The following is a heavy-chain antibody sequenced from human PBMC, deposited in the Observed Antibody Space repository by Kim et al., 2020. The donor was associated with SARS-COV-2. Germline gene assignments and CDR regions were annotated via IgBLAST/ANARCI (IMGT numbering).Heavy chain of an antibody. V-gene: IGHV3-30-3*01. CDR1: GFTFTSYA. J-gene: IGHJ6*03. CDR3: ARDSGMKLTIHNYYMDV. Sequence: GGSLRLSCAASGFTFTSYAMHWVRQAPGKGLEWVAVISYDGSNKYYADSVKGRFTISRDNSKNTLYLQMNSLRAEDTAVYYCARDSGMKLTIHNYYMDV. D-gene: IGHD1-1*01. CDR2: ISYDGSNK.